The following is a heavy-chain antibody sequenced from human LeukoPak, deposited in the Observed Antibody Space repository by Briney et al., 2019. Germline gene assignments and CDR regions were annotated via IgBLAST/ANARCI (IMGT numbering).Heavy chain of an antibody. D-gene: IGHD3-10*01. CDR2: ISTTGSAI. V-gene: IGHV3-48*03. CDR3: ARVRMRIMDV. CDR1: GFTFSCYD. Sequence: PGGSLRLSCATSGFTFSCYDMTWVRQAPGKGLEWVSYISTTGSAIYYADSLKGRFTISRDNSKNSVYLQMNSLRAEDTGIYYGARVRMRIMDVWGQGTTVSVSS. J-gene: IGHJ6*02.